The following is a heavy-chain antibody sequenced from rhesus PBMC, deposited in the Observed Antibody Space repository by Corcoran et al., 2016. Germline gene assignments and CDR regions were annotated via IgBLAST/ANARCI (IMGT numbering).Heavy chain of an antibody. CDR1: GGSISGYW. V-gene: IGHV3S42*01. J-gene: IGHJ6*01. CDR3: AKDSVGGLDS. Sequence: LQLQGSGPGLVKPSETLSLTCPVSGGSISGYWWSWIRQPPGKGLEWVSAINTGGGNTWYTDSGKGRFTISRDNSKNTLSLQMNSLRAEDTAVYYCAKDSVGGLDSWGQGVVVTVSS. D-gene: IGHD6-37*01. CDR2: INTGGGNT.